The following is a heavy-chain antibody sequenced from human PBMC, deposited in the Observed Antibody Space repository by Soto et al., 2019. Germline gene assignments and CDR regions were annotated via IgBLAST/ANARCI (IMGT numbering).Heavy chain of an antibody. Sequence: ASVKVSCKASGYTFTSYGISWVRQAPGQGLEWMGWISAYNGNTNYAQKLQGRVTMTTDTSTSTAYMELRSLRSDDTAVYYCARDSMLMGATPLNYWGQGTLVTV. D-gene: IGHD1-26*01. CDR1: GYTFTSYG. CDR3: ARDSMLMGATPLNY. CDR2: ISAYNGNT. V-gene: IGHV1-18*01. J-gene: IGHJ4*02.